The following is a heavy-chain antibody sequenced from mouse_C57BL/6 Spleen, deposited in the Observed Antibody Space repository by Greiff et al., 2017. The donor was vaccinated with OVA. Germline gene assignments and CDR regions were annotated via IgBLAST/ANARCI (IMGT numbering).Heavy chain of an antibody. Sequence: QVQLKQSGAELVRPGASVKLSCKASGYTFTDYYINWVKQRPGQGLEWIARIYPGSGNTYYNEKFKGKATLTAEKSSSTAYMQLSSLTSEDSAVYFCAREDDYYGSSYDFDVWGTGTTVTVSS. J-gene: IGHJ1*03. D-gene: IGHD1-1*01. CDR2: IYPGSGNT. V-gene: IGHV1-76*01. CDR3: AREDDYYGSSYDFDV. CDR1: GYTFTDYY.